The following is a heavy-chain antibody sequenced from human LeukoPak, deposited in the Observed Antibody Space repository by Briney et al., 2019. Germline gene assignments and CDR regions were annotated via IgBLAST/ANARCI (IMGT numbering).Heavy chain of an antibody. CDR2: IYYSGST. CDR3: ARCSSGWDRDPDY. CDR1: GGSISSSSYY. V-gene: IGHV4-39*07. J-gene: IGHJ4*02. D-gene: IGHD6-19*01. Sequence: SETLSLTCTVSGGSISSSSYYWGWIRQPPGKGLEWIGSIYYSGSTYYNPSLRSRVTISVDKSKNQFSLKLSSVTAADTAVYYCARCSSGWDRDPDYWGQGTLVTVSS.